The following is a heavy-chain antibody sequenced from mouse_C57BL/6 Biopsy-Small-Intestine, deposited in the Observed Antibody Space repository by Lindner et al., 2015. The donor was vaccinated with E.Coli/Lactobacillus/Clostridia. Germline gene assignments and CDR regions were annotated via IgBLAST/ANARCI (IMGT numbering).Heavy chain of an antibody. CDR3: TREIGYGNWGYFDV. CDR1: GYTFTSYW. CDR2: INPSSGYT. J-gene: IGHJ1*03. D-gene: IGHD2-1*01. V-gene: IGHV1-7*01. Sequence: VQLQESGAELAKPGASVKLSCKASGYTFTSYWMHWIKQRPGQGLEWIGYINPSSGYTQYNQKFKDKATLTADKSSTTAYMQLSSLTYGDSEVYFCTREIGYGNWGYFDVWGTGTTVTVSS.